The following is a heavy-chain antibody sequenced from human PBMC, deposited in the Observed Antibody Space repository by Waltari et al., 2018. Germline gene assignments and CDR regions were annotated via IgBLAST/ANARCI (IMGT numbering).Heavy chain of an antibody. V-gene: IGHV4-38-2*02. CDR3: ARDDSDYGDTTAFWY. D-gene: IGHD4-17*01. CDR1: GYSIRRGYY. CDR2: IYHSGST. J-gene: IGHJ4*02. Sequence: QVQLQESGPGLVKPSETLSLTCTVSGYSIRRGYYWGWLRQPHGKGLEWLGSIYHSGSTYYNPSLKSRVTISVDTSKNQFSLKLSSVTAADTAVYYCARDDSDYGDTTAFWYWGQGTLVTVS.